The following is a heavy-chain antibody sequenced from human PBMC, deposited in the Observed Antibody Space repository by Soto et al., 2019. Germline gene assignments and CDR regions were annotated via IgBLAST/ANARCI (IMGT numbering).Heavy chain of an antibody. CDR3: AREGVISVAGKEEDDFAI. D-gene: IGHD6-19*01. J-gene: IGHJ3*02. V-gene: IGHV1-69*13. CDR2: IIPIFGTA. CDR1: GGTFSSYA. Sequence: SSVKVSCKASGGTFSSYAISWVRQAPGQGLEWMGGIIPIFGTANYAQKFQGRVTITADESTSTAYMELSSLRSEDTAVYYCAREGVISVAGKEEDDFAIRGRGTVDTVS.